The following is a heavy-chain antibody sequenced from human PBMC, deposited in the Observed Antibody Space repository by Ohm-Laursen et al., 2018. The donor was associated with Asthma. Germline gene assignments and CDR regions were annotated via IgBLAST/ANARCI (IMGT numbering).Heavy chain of an antibody. Sequence: PTQTLTLTCTFSGFSLSTTGVGVGWIRQPPGKALEWLALIDWDDDKYYSTSLKTRLTISKDTSKNQVVLTMTNMDPVDTATYYCARTPSAVGAPNYYYYGMDVWGQGTTVTVSS. CDR2: IDWDDDK. CDR3: ARTPSAVGAPNYYYYGMDV. D-gene: IGHD1-26*01. CDR1: GFSLSTTGVG. J-gene: IGHJ6*02. V-gene: IGHV2-70*01.